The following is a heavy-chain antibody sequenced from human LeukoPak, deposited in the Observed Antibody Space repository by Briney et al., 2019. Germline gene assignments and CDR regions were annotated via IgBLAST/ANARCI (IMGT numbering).Heavy chain of an antibody. CDR2: ISSSGSTI. CDR1: GFTFSDYY. D-gene: IGHD3-3*01. J-gene: IGHJ6*03. V-gene: IGHV3-11*04. CDR3: ARVPLWDFWANYYMDV. Sequence: PGGSLRLSCAASGFTFSDYYMSWIRQAPGKGLEWVSYISSSGSTIYYADSVKGRFTISRDNAKNSLYLQMNSLRAEDTAVYYCARVPLWDFWANYYMDVWGKGTTVTVSS.